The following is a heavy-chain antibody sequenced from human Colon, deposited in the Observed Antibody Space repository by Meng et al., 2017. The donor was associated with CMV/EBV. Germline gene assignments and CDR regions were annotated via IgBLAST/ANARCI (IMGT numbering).Heavy chain of an antibody. Sequence: ASISSGSYYWSWIRQSPGKGLEWIGYIYYSGGTDYNPSLKSRVTISLDAPKNQLYLKLSSMTAADTAVYYCATDRWFGEINYGMEVWGQGATVTVSS. CDR2: IYYSGGT. D-gene: IGHD3-10*01. V-gene: IGHV4-61*01. CDR1: ASISSGSYY. J-gene: IGHJ6*02. CDR3: ATDRWFGEINYGMEV.